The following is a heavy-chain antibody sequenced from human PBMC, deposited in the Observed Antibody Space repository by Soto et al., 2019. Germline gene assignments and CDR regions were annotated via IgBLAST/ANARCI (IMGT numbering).Heavy chain of an antibody. CDR2: ISSSSSYI. V-gene: IGHV3-21*01. J-gene: IGHJ6*02. CDR1: GFTFSSYS. D-gene: IGHD3-3*01. Sequence: PGGSLRLSCAASGFTFSSYSMNWVRQAPGKGLEWVSSISSSSSYIYYADSVKGRFTISRDNAKNSLYLQMNSLRAEDTAVYYCARYYYDFWSGYYDLKQTYGMDVWGQGTTVTVSS. CDR3: ARYYYDFWSGYYDLKQTYGMDV.